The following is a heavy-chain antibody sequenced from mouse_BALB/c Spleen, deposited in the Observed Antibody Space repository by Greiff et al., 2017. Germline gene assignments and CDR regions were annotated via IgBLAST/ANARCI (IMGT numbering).Heavy chain of an antibody. V-gene: IGHV1-9*01. Sequence: VMLVESGAELMKPGASVKISCKATGYTFSSYWIEWVKQRPGHGLEWIGEILPGSGSTNYNEKFKGKATFTADTSSNTAYMQLSSLTSEDSAVYYCARSRGYGNSWFAYWGQGTLVTVSA. CDR1: GYTFSSYW. CDR3: ARSRGYGNSWFAY. CDR2: ILPGSGST. J-gene: IGHJ3*01. D-gene: IGHD2-10*02.